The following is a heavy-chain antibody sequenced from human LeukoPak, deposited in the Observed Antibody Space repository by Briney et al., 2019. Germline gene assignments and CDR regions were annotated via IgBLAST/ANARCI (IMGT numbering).Heavy chain of an antibody. D-gene: IGHD5-18*01. V-gene: IGHV4-34*01. CDR3: AKTSYGYYYYYMDV. CDR2: INHSGST. Sequence: PSETLSLTCAVYRGSFSGYSWSWIRQSPGKGLEWIGEINHSGSTNYNPSLKSRVTISVDTSKNQFSLKLSSVTAADTAVYYCAKTSYGYYYYYMDVWGKGTTVTVSS. J-gene: IGHJ6*03. CDR1: RGSFSGYS.